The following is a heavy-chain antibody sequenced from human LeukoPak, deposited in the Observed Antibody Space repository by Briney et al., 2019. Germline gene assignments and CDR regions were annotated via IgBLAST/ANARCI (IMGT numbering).Heavy chain of an antibody. V-gene: IGHV3-53*01. CDR2: IYSGGST. CDR3: ARVVSGYLDY. CDR1: GFTVSSNY. J-gene: IGHJ4*02. D-gene: IGHD2-15*01. Sequence: GGSLRLSCAASGFTVSSNYMSWVRQAPGKGLEWVSVIYSGGSTYYADSVKGRFTISRDNSKNTLCLQMNSLRAEDTAVYYCARVVSGYLDYWGQGTLVTVSS.